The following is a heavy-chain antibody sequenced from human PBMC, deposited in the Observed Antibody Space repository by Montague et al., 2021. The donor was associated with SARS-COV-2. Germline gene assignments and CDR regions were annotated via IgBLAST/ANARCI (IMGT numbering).Heavy chain of an antibody. CDR1: GGSFSGYY. Sequence: SETLSLTCAVYGGSFSGYYWSWIRQPPGKGLEWIGKINHSGSTXXXPSXXXRVTISVDTSENQFSLKLSSVTAADTAVYYCARGSGWLSRSSYYFDYWGQGTLVTVSS. CDR2: INHSGST. J-gene: IGHJ4*02. V-gene: IGHV4-34*01. D-gene: IGHD3-22*01. CDR3: ARGSGWLSRSSYYFDY.